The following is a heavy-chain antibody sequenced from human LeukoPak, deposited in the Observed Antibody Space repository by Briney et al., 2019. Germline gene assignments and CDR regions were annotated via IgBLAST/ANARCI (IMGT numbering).Heavy chain of an antibody. CDR2: ISGSGSST. D-gene: IGHD1-26*01. CDR3: GKGNSARSGSYYGDY. Sequence: PGGSLRPSCAASGFTFDSYAMSSVRQAPGRGLEWVSSISGSGSSTYYADSVNGRFTISRDNYKKTLYMQMDSLRIEDTAEYYCGKGNSARSGSYYGDYWGQGPLVTVSS. CDR1: GFTFDSYA. V-gene: IGHV3-23*01. J-gene: IGHJ4*02.